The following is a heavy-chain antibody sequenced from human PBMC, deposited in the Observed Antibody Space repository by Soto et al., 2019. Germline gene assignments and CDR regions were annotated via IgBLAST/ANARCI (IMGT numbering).Heavy chain of an antibody. D-gene: IGHD3-22*01. V-gene: IGHV3-23*01. CDR1: GFTFSNCA. CDR2: ISGGGGST. J-gene: IGHJ4*02. Sequence: EVQLLESGGGLVQPGGSLRLSCAASGFTFSNCAMTWVRQAPGKGLEWVSAISGGGGSTHYTDSVKGRFTVSRDNSKNTLELQNNSLRAEDTAAYYCAKWHTYNYDSFAFSGFDWWGRGTLVTVSS. CDR3: AKWHTYNYDSFAFSGFDW.